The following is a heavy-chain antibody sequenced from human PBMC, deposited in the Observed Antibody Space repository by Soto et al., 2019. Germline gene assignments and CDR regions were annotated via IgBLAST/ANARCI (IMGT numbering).Heavy chain of an antibody. Sequence: GGSLRLSCAASGFTLSGNAMSWVRKAPGKGLEWVSAISGTTDNTYYADSVKGRFTISRDNSKNTLYLQMNSLRAEDTAVYYCARGHEFGGNSDAYDIWGQGTVVTVSS. CDR1: GFTLSGNA. J-gene: IGHJ3*02. D-gene: IGHD2-21*01. CDR2: ISGTTDNT. CDR3: ARGHEFGGNSDAYDI. V-gene: IGHV3-23*01.